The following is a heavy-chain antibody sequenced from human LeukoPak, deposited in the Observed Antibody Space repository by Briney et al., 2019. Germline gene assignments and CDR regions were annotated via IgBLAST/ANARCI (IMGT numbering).Heavy chain of an antibody. V-gene: IGHV6-1*01. J-gene: IGHJ6*02. CDR3: TRDRGYCRGGSCYSIYYGMDV. CDR1: GDSVSTNSAA. D-gene: IGHD2-15*01. CDR2: TYYRSKWYI. Sequence: SQTLSLTCAISGDSVSTNSAAWNWIRQSPLRGLEWLGRTYYRSKWYIEYAVSVKSRITINPDTSKNQFSLQLNSVTPEDTAVYYCTRDRGYCRGGSCYSIYYGMDVWGQGTTVTVSS.